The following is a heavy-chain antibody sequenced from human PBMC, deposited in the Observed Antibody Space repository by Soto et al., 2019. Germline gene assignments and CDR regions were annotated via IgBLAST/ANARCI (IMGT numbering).Heavy chain of an antibody. J-gene: IGHJ4*02. CDR2: ITSDGSPI. CDR3: AGGEMSTISFDY. D-gene: IGHD1-1*01. V-gene: IGHV3-11*01. CDR1: GFTFSDYY. Sequence: GGSLRLSCAASGFTFSDYYMSWIRQAPGKGLEWVSYITSDGSPIYYADSVRGRFTISRDSAKNSVSLQMNSLRAEDTAMYYCAGGEMSTISFDYWGQGTLVTVSS.